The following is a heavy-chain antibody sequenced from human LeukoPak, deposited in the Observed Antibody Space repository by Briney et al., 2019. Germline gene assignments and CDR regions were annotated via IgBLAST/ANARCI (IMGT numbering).Heavy chain of an antibody. Sequence: GRSLRLPCAASGFSFDYYAMHWVRQVPGKGLEWVSVISWNSRSIGYAGSVKGRFTVSRDNAKNSLYLQMNSLRAEDTALYYCAKDLAIYLTWLSFRNAFDVWGQGAIVTVSS. D-gene: IGHD3-9*01. CDR1: GFSFDYYA. J-gene: IGHJ3*01. V-gene: IGHV3-9*01. CDR2: ISWNSRSI. CDR3: AKDLAIYLTWLSFRNAFDV.